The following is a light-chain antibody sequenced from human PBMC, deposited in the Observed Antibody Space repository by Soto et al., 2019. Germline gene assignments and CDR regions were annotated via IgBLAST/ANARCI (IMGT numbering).Light chain of an antibody. Sequence: DLQMTQSPSSVSASVGDRVTITCRASQGFSRWLAWYQQKPGQAPNLLIYDASSLQSGVPSRFSGSGSGTEFTLTISSLQHEDFATYYCQQANSFPFTFGPGTKVHVQ. V-gene: IGKV1-12*01. CDR3: QQANSFPFT. CDR2: DAS. CDR1: QGFSRW. J-gene: IGKJ3*01.